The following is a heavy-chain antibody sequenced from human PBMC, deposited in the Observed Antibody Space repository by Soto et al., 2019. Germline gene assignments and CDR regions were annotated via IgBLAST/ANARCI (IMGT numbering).Heavy chain of an antibody. CDR2: FSLSGTT. D-gene: IGHD2-8*02. J-gene: IGHJ4*02. V-gene: IGHV4-4*07. CDR1: GASITSSSY. CDR3: ARGMTPPGAPAWYYFDS. Sequence: SETLSLTCTVSGASITSSSYWSWIRQPAGKGLEWIGRFSLSGTTNYNPSLRSRVAMSADVSKNQFSLRLTSVTAADTALYYCARGMTPPGAPAWYYFDSWGQGTLVTVSS.